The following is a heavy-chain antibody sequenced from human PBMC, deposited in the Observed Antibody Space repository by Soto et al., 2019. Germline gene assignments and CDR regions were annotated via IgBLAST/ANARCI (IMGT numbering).Heavy chain of an antibody. CDR3: ARGGLYGSGSYYSGRRYYYYGMDV. Sequence: SETLSLTCAVYGGAFSGYYWSWIRQPPGKGLEWIGEINHSGSTNYNPSLKSRVTISADTSKNQFSLKLSSVTAADTAVYYCARGGLYGSGSYYSGRRYYYYGMDVWGQGTTVT. CDR1: GGAFSGYY. D-gene: IGHD3-10*01. V-gene: IGHV4-34*01. CDR2: INHSGST. J-gene: IGHJ6*02.